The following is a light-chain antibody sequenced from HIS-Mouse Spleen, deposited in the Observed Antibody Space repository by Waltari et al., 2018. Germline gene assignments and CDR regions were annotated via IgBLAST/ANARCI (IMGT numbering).Light chain of an antibody. CDR3: QQRSNWPPLT. V-gene: IGKV1D-13*01. Sequence: AIQLTQSPSSLSASVGDRVTITCRASQGISSALAWYQQKPGKAPKLLIYDASSLESGVPSRFSGSGSGTDFTLTISSLEPEDFAVYYCQQRSNWPPLTFGGGTKVEIK. CDR2: DAS. CDR1: QGISSA. J-gene: IGKJ4*01.